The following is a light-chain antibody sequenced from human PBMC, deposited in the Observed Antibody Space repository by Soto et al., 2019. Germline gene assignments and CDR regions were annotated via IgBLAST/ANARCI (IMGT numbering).Light chain of an antibody. CDR3: SSYTTSSTLV. CDR2: DVS. J-gene: IGLJ1*01. CDR1: SSDVGRYDF. V-gene: IGLV2-14*01. Sequence: QSALAQPDSVSGSPGQSITISCSGTSSDVGRYDFVSWFQQHPGKAPKLMIYDVSIRPSGVSDHFSGSKSGNTASLTISGLQAEDEADYYSSSYTTSSTLVFGTGTKLTVL.